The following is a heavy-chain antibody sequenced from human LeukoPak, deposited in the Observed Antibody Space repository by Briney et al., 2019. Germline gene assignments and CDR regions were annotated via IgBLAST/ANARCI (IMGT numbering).Heavy chain of an antibody. CDR3: VREVPGIMVAFDL. CDR1: GFTFTVYW. V-gene: IGHV3-7*04. Sequence: PGESRILSCAASGFTFTVYWMSWVRQAPGKGLEWLANINKEGSDQYYVDSVKGRFTISRDNAQNSIYLQVNSLRADDTAVYYCVREVPGIMVAFDLWGQGTMLSVSS. D-gene: IGHD2-2*01. J-gene: IGHJ3*01. CDR2: INKEGSDQ.